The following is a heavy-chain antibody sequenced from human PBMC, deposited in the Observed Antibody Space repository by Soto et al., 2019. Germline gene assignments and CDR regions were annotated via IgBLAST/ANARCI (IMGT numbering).Heavy chain of an antibody. CDR3: AKAPSPHTSGYFDY. CDR2: ISYDGSNE. CDR1: GFTFSSYS. J-gene: IGHJ4*02. Sequence: GGSLRLSCAASGFTFSSYSMNWVRQAPGKGLEWVAVISYDGSNEYYADSVKGRFTISRDNSKNTLYLQMNSLRTEDTAVYYCAKAPSPHTSGYFDYWGQGTLVTVSS. V-gene: IGHV3-30*18. D-gene: IGHD2-2*01.